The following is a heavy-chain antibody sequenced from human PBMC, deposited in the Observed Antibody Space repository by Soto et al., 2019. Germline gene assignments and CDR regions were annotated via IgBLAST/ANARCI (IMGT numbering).Heavy chain of an antibody. CDR1: GYTFTGYY. CDR3: AREDNWNDYYSYGMDV. D-gene: IGHD1-20*01. J-gene: IGHJ6*02. V-gene: IGHV1-2*04. Sequence: QVQLVQSGAEVKKPGASVKVSCKASGYTFTGYYMHWVRQAPGQGLEWMGWINPNSGGTNYAQKFQGWVTMTRDTSISTAYMELSRLRSDDTAVYYCAREDNWNDYYSYGMDVWGQGTTVTVSS. CDR2: INPNSGGT.